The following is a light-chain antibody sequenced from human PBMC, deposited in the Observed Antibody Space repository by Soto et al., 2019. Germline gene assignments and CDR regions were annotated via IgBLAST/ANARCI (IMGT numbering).Light chain of an antibody. CDR2: GNN. CDR3: QSYDSSLSGSV. V-gene: IGLV1-40*01. CDR1: SSNIGVFYH. Sequence: QSVLTQPPSVSGAPGQRVTISCTGSSSNIGVFYHVHWYQQLPGTAPKLLIYGNNNRPSGVPDRFSGSKSGTSASLAITGLQAEDEADYFCQSYDSSLSGSVFGGGTKLTDL. J-gene: IGLJ3*02.